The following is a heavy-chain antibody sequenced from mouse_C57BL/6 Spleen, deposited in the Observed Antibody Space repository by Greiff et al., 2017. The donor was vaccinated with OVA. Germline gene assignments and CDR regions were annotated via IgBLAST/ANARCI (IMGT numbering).Heavy chain of an antibody. V-gene: IGHV5-2*01. J-gene: IGHJ1*03. CDR2: INSDGGST. D-gene: IGHD3-3*01. Sequence: DVMLVESGGGLVQPGESLKLSCESNEYEFPSHDMSWVRKTPEKRLELVAAINSDGGSTYYPDTMERRFIISRDNTKKTLYLQMSSLRSEDTALYYCARQGRGAYWYFDVWGTGTTVTVSS. CDR3: ARQGRGAYWYFDV. CDR1: EYEFPSHD.